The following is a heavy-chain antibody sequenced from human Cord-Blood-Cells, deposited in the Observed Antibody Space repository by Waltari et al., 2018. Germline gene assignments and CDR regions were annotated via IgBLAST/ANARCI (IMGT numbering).Heavy chain of an antibody. CDR1: GGSFSGYY. V-gene: IGHV4-34*01. CDR3: AALTMVRGVISDY. Sequence: QVQLQQWGAGLLKPSETLSLTCAVYGGSFSGYYWSWIRQPPGKGLEWSGEINHSGRTNYNPSRKSRVTISVDTSKNQFSLKLSSVTAADTAVYYCAALTMVRGVISDYWGQGTLVTVSS. CDR2: INHSGRT. J-gene: IGHJ4*02. D-gene: IGHD3-10*01.